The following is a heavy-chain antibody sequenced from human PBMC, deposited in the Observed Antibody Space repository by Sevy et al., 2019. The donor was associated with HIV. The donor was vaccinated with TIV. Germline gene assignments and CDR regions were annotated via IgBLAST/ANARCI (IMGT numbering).Heavy chain of an antibody. V-gene: IGHV4-39*01. CDR3: VRHSDSRRLSWLDT. CDR1: NASISSSSYY. CDR2: IYYSGTT. J-gene: IGHJ5*02. D-gene: IGHD2-15*01. Sequence: SETLSLTCSVSNASISSSSYYWGWVRQPPGKALEWISIIYYSGTTYYSPSHKSRVTISVDTSKNQFFLDLGSMTATDTAVYYCVRHSDSRRLSWLDTWGQGILVTVSS.